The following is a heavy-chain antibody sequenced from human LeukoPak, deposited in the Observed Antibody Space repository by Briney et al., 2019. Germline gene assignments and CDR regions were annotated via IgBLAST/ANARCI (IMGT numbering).Heavy chain of an antibody. Sequence: AGGSLRLSCAASGFTFSSYAMSWVRQATGKGLEWVSAISGSGGSTYYADSVKGRFTISRDNSKNTLYLQMNSLRAEDTAVYYCAKDQRVAAAGINYYFDYWGQGTLVTVSS. V-gene: IGHV3-23*01. D-gene: IGHD6-13*01. CDR2: ISGSGGST. CDR3: AKDQRVAAAGINYYFDY. CDR1: GFTFSSYA. J-gene: IGHJ4*02.